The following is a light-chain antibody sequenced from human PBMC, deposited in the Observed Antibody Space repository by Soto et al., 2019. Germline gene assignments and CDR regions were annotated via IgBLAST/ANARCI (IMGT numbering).Light chain of an antibody. CDR1: QRVSTN. CDR3: QQYNNWPYT. CDR2: AAS. V-gene: IGKV3-15*01. Sequence: IVMTQSPATLPVSPGERATLSCRATQRVSTNLAWYQQKPGQAPRLLIYAASSRATGVPARFSGSGSGTEFTLNISLLQSEDFALFYCQQYNNWPYTFGQGTRL. J-gene: IGKJ2*01.